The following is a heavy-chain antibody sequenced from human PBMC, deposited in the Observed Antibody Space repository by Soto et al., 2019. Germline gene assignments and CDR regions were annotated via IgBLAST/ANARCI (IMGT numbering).Heavy chain of an antibody. Sequence: PGRSLRLSCAASGFTVITKCISRVRQAPGKGPEWVSVIYSGGSTFYADSVRGRFTISRDNSKNTVNLQMNSLRAEDTAVYYCARDPWAADYWGQGTLVTVSS. CDR2: IYSGGST. D-gene: IGHD3-16*01. J-gene: IGHJ4*02. CDR1: GFTVITKC. V-gene: IGHV3-66*01. CDR3: ARDPWAADY.